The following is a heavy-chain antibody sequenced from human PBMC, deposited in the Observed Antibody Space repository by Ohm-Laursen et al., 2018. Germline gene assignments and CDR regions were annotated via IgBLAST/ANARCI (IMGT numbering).Heavy chain of an antibody. CDR2: IYTSGST. CDR1: GGSISSYY. J-gene: IGHJ4*02. Sequence: SDTLSLTCTVSGGSISSYYWTWIRQPAGKGLEWIGRIYTSGSTNYNPSLKSRVTMSVDTSKNQFSLKLSSVTAADTAVYYCAREPYDASLRGYFDYWGQGTLVTVSS. D-gene: IGHD4/OR15-4a*01. V-gene: IGHV4-4*07. CDR3: AREPYDASLRGYFDY.